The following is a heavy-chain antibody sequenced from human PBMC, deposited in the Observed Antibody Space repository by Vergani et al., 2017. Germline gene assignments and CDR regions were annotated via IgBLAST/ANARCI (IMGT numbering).Heavy chain of an antibody. CDR3: ARVMEVAAAGRRDWFDP. CDR1: GGTFSSYA. CDR2: IIPILGIA. Sequence: QVQLVQSGAEVKKPGSSVKVSCKASGGTFSSYAISWVRQAPGQGLEWMGRIIPILGIANYAQKFQGRVTITRDTSASTAYMELSSLRSEDTAVYYCARVMEVAAAGRRDWFDPWGQGTLVTVSS. J-gene: IGHJ5*02. V-gene: IGHV1-69*04. D-gene: IGHD6-13*01.